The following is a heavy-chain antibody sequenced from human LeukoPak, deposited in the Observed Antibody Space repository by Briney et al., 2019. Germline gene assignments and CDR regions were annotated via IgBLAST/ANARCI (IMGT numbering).Heavy chain of an antibody. Sequence: QAGGSLRLSCAASGFTFSSYAMHWVRQAPGKGLEWVAVISYDGSNKYYADSVKGRFTISRDNSKNTLYLQMNSLRAEDTAVYYCARGGSGYSFDIWGQGTMVTVSS. CDR2: ISYDGSNK. V-gene: IGHV3-30-3*01. CDR1: GFTFSSYA. D-gene: IGHD3-22*01. J-gene: IGHJ3*02. CDR3: ARGGSGYSFDI.